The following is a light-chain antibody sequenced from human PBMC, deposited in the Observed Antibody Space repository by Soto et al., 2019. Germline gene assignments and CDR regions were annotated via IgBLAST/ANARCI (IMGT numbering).Light chain of an antibody. CDR3: QQFYSYPLT. V-gene: IGKV1-9*01. CDR1: QGISSY. CDR2: AAS. Sequence: DIPLTQSPSFLSASVGDRVTITCRASQGISSYLAWYQQKPGKAPKLLIYAASTLQSGVPSRFSGSESGTEFTLTISSLQPEDFATYYCQQFYSYPLTFGGGNKVAIK. J-gene: IGKJ4*01.